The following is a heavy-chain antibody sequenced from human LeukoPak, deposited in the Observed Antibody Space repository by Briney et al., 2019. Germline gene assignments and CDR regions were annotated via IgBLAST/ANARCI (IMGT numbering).Heavy chain of an antibody. J-gene: IGHJ4*02. Sequence: PSETLSLTCTVSGGAYISSDSYYWNWVRQPVGKGVEWIGRIFGTGTINYNPTLKTRVTMSIDRSRNQFSLQLISVTAADTAIYYCAKSKFLEWYFGSWGQGKMVIVS. CDR1: GGAYISSDSYY. D-gene: IGHD3-3*01. CDR2: IFGTGTI. CDR3: AKSKFLEWYFGS. V-gene: IGHV4-61*02.